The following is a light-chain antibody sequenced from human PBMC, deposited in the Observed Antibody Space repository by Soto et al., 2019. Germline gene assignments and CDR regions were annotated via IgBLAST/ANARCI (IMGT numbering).Light chain of an antibody. V-gene: IGKV1-39*01. CDR2: GAS. CDR3: QQSFSTPYT. CDR1: QTANNY. J-gene: IGKJ2*01. Sequence: DIQMTQSPSSLSASVGDRVTIACRASQTANNYLNWYQQKPGRAPKLLISGASSLESGVPSRFSGSGYGTDFTLTISNMQPEDFATYYCQQSFSTPYTFGQGTKVEIK.